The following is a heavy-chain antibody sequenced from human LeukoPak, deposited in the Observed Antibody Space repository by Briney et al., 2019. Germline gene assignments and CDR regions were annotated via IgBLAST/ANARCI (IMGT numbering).Heavy chain of an antibody. CDR1: GLNFSIYS. CDR3: ARDHYSRNDH. Sequence: PGGSLRLACVASGLNFSIYSMSWVRQAPGKGLEWVSHIHNNSSSRYYGDSVKGRFTISRDDAKNSLYLQMNSLTDEDTAIYYCARDHYSRNDHWGLGTLVTVSS. V-gene: IGHV3-48*02. J-gene: IGHJ4*02. CDR2: IHNNSSSR. D-gene: IGHD6-13*01.